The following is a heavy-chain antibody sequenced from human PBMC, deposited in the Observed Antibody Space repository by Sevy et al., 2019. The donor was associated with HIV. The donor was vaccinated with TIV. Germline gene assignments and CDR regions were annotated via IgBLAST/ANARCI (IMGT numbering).Heavy chain of an antibody. CDR2: ISKDGDST. J-gene: IGHJ4*02. CDR1: GFNFRDHP. Sequence: GGSLRLSCVASGFNFRDHPMYWVRQAPGKGLEFLSTISKDGDSTYYANSVRGRITISRDNSKNTLYLQMGSLKPEDTAVYYCAREHNNSLYGFVGSWGQGAQVTVSS. D-gene: IGHD2-8*01. CDR3: AREHNNSLYGFVGS. V-gene: IGHV3-64*01.